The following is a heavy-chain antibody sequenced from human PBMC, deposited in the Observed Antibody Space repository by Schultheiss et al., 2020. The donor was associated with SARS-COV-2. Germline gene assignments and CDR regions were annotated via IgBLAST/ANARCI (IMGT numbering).Heavy chain of an antibody. V-gene: IGHV3-23*01. CDR2: ISKTGANT. J-gene: IGHJ6*02. Sequence: GGSLRLSCAASGSSISGYAMSWVRQAPGKGLEWVSAISKTGANTYYADSVKGRFTISRDNAKNTLYLQMNSLRAEDTAVYYCARGAYDQYYYYGMDVWGQGTTVTVSS. CDR1: GSSISGYA. D-gene: IGHD3-3*01. CDR3: ARGAYDQYYYYGMDV.